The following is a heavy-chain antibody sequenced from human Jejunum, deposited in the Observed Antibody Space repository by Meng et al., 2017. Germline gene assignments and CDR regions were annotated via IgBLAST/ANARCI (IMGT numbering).Heavy chain of an antibody. CDR1: GFTFSSYA. J-gene: IGHJ4*02. V-gene: IGHV3-23*01. CDR3: AKSPETYYDYVWGSYRLSFDY. D-gene: IGHD3-16*02. Sequence: GGSLRLSCAASGFTFSSYAMSWVRQAPGKGLEWVSAISGSGGSTYYADSVKGRFTISRDNSKNTLYLQMNSLRAEDTAVYYCAKSPETYYDYVWGSYRLSFDYWGQGTLVTVSS. CDR2: ISGSGGST.